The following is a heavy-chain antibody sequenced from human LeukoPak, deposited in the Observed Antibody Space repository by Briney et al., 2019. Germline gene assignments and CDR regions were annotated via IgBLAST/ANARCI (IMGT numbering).Heavy chain of an antibody. CDR1: GFTFTSSA. Sequence: SVTVSYKASGFTFTSSAIQWVRQARGQRLEWIGWIVVGSGNTNYAQKFQERVTITRDMSTSTAYMELSSLRSEDTAVYYCATNVAATGYYYGMDIWGQGTTVTVSS. J-gene: IGHJ6*02. CDR2: IVVGSGNT. CDR3: ATNVAATGYYYGMDI. V-gene: IGHV1-58*02. D-gene: IGHD2-15*01.